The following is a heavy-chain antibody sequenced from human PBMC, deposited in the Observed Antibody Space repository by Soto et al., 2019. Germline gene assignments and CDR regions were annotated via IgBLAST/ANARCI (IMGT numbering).Heavy chain of an antibody. J-gene: IGHJ4*02. CDR1: GGSISSSSYY. Sequence: SETLSLTCTVSGGSISSSSYYWGWIRQPPGKGLEWIGSIYYSGSTYYNPSLKSRVTISVDMSKSQFSLKLSSVTAADTAVYYCARHRGRSGWYEDFDYWGQGTLVTVSS. V-gene: IGHV4-39*01. D-gene: IGHD6-19*01. CDR3: ARHRGRSGWYEDFDY. CDR2: IYYSGST.